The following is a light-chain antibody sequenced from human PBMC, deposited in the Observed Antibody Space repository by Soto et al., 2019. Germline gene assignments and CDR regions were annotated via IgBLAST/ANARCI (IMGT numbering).Light chain of an antibody. CDR1: EAIRSA. Sequence: AIQLTQSPSSLSASVVDRVTITCRASEAIRSALGWYRQKPGKVPKLLIYAASILQSGVPSRFSGSGSGTDFTLTISSLQPEDFATYYCLLDFRYFWAFGQGTKVDIK. CDR3: LLDFRYFWA. CDR2: AAS. V-gene: IGKV1-6*01. J-gene: IGKJ1*01.